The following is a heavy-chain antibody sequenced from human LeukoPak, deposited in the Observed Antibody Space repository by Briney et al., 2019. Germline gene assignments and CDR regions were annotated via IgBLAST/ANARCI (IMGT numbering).Heavy chain of an antibody. J-gene: IGHJ6*02. CDR2: IIPILGIA. Sequence: SVKVSCKASGGTFSSYAISWVRQAPGQGLEWMGRIIPILGIANYAQEFQGRVTITADKSTSTAYMELSSLRSEDTAVYYCARCRFGASYYYYGMDVWGQGTTVSVSS. CDR3: ARCRFGASYYYYGMDV. V-gene: IGHV1-69*04. D-gene: IGHD3-10*01. CDR1: GGTFSSYA.